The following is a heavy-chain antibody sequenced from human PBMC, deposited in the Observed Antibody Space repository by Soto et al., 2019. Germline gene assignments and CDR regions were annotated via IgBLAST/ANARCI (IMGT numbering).Heavy chain of an antibody. Sequence: QVVESGGGLVQPGGSLRLSCAASGFTVSSSYLTWVRQAPGKGLEWVSVIYSGGNTYYADSVKDRFTISRDNSKNTVYLQMNSLRAEATAVYYCAIITFGTYGMDVWGQGTTVTVSS. CDR2: IYSGGNT. D-gene: IGHD3-10*01. CDR3: AIITFGTYGMDV. V-gene: IGHV3-66*01. J-gene: IGHJ6*02. CDR1: GFTVSSSY.